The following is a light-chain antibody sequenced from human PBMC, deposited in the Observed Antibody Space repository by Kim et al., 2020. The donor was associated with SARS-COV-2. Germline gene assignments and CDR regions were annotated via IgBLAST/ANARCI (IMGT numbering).Light chain of an antibody. CDR2: DNN. V-gene: IGLV1-51*01. CDR3: ETWDSSLRGEV. Sequence: QSVLTQPPSVSAAPGQKVTISCSGSNSNIGNNYVSWYQQVPGTAPKLLIYDNNERPSGIPDRFSGSKSGTSATLDITGLQTGDEAEYYCETWDSSLRGEVFGGGTQLTVL. J-gene: IGLJ2*01. CDR1: NSNIGNNY.